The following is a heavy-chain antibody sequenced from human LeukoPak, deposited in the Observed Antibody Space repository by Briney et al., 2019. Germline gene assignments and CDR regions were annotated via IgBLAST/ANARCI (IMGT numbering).Heavy chain of an antibody. CDR2: ISYDGSNK. Sequence: GGSLRLSCAAPGFTFSSYAMHWVRQAPGKGLEWVAVISYDGSNKYYADSVKGRFTISRDDSKNTAYLQMNSLKTEDTAVYYCTRHENGIYYYYYMDVWGKGTTVTVSS. J-gene: IGHJ6*03. CDR1: GFTFSSYA. V-gene: IGHV3-30*04. CDR3: TRHENGIYYYYYMDV. D-gene: IGHD2-15*01.